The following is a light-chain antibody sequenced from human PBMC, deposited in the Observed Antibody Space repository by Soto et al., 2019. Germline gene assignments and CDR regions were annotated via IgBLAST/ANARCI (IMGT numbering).Light chain of an antibody. V-gene: IGKV3-20*01. CDR2: GAS. CDR3: QQYGSSPWT. CDR1: QSVSSSY. Sequence: EIVLTQSPGTLSLPPGERATLSCSASQSVSSSYLAWYQQKPGQAPRLLIYGASSRATGIPDRFSGSGSGTDFTLTISRLEPEDFAVYYCQQYGSSPWTFGQGTKVDIK. J-gene: IGKJ1*01.